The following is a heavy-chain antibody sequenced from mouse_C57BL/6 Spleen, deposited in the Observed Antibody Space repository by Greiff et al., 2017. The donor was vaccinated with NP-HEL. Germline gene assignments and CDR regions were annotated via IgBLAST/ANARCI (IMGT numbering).Heavy chain of an antibody. J-gene: IGHJ4*01. V-gene: IGHV5-4*01. D-gene: IGHD2-12*01. CDR1: GFTFSSYA. Sequence: EVKLVESGGGLVKPGGSLKLSCAASGFTFSSYAMSWVRQTPEKRLEWVATISDGGSYTYYPDNVKGRFTISRDNAKNHLYLQMSHLKSEDTAMYYCARDPLLRRDAMDYWGQGTSVTVSS. CDR2: ISDGGSYT. CDR3: ARDPLLRRDAMDY.